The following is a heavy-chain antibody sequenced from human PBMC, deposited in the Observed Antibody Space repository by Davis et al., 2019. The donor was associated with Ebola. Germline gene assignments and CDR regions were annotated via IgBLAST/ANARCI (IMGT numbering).Heavy chain of an antibody. CDR1: GFTFSSYW. CDR3: ARDYEQRGDWYFDF. CDR2: INSDGSST. D-gene: IGHD5-12*01. J-gene: IGHJ2*01. Sequence: GESLKISCAASGFTFSSYWMHWVRQAPGKGLVWVSRINSDGSSTSYADSVKGRFTISRDNAKNTLYLQMNSLRAEDTAVYYCARDYEQRGDWYFDFWGRGTLVTVSS. V-gene: IGHV3-74*01.